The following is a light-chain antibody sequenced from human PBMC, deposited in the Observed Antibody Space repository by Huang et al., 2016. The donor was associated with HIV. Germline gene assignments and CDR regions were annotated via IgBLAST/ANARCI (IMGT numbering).Light chain of an antibody. CDR1: QRISSSY. CDR2: GAS. CDR3: QQYGSSRGT. J-gene: IGKJ2*01. Sequence: NVLTQFPGTLALSPGERATLSCRARQRISSSYLAGYQQIPGQAPRLLIYGASNRATGIPDRFSGSGSGTEFTLTISRLEPEDFAVYYCQQYGSSRGTFGQGTKVEIK. V-gene: IGKV3-20*01.